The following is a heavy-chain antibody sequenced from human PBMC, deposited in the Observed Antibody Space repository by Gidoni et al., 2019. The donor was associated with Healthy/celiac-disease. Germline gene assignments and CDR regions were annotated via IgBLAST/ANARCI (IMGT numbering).Heavy chain of an antibody. CDR3: ARHQTYSSSWYRGYYMDV. Sequence: QLQLQESGPGLVKPSETVSLTCTVSGGYISSSNYYGGWIRQPPGKGLECIGSIYYSGSTYYNPSLKSRVSISVDASTNQLSLKLSSVTAADTAVYYCARHQTYSSSWYRGYYMDVWGKGTTVTVSS. CDR1: GGYISSSNYY. D-gene: IGHD6-13*01. V-gene: IGHV4-39*01. CDR2: IYYSGST. J-gene: IGHJ6*03.